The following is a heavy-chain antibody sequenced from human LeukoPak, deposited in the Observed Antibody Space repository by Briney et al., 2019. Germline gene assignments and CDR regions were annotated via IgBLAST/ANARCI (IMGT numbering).Heavy chain of an antibody. CDR3: ARDLGYGDYEPLDP. Sequence: SSETLSLTCTVSGGSISSYYWSWIRQPPGKGLEWIGYIYYSGSTNYNPSLKSRVTISVDTSKNQFSLKLSSVTAADTAVYYCARDLGYGDYEPLDPWGQGTLVTVSS. CDR1: GGSISSYY. CDR2: IYYSGST. V-gene: IGHV4-59*12. J-gene: IGHJ5*02. D-gene: IGHD4-17*01.